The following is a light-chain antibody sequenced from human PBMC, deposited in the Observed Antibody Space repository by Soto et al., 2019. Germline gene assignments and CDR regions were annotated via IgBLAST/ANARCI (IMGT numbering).Light chain of an antibody. CDR3: CSYAGSYPYV. CDR2: DVS. Sequence: QSALTQPRSVSGSPVQSVTISCTGTSSDVGGYNYVSWYQQHPGKAPKLMIYDVSTRPSGVPGRFSGSKSGNTASLTISGLQAEDEADYYCCSYAGSYPYVFGTGTKLTVL. CDR1: SSDVGGYNY. V-gene: IGLV2-11*01. J-gene: IGLJ1*01.